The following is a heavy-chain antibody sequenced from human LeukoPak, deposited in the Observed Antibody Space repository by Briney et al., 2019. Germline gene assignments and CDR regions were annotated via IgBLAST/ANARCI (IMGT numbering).Heavy chain of an antibody. J-gene: IGHJ4*02. CDR3: ARDGGYSGYDLRY. Sequence: SETLSLTCAVSGGSISSSNYYWGWIRQPPGKGLEWIGSIYYSGSTYYNPSLRSRVTISVDTSKNQFSLKLSSVTAADTAIYYCARDGGYSGYDLRYWGQGTLVTVSS. CDR1: GGSISSSNYY. V-gene: IGHV4-39*07. D-gene: IGHD5-12*01. CDR2: IYYSGST.